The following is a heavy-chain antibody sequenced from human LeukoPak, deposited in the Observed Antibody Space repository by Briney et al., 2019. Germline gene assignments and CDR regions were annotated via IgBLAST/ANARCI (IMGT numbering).Heavy chain of an antibody. D-gene: IGHD2-2*01. CDR3: ARGCGGRTSCYYYGMDV. CDR2: IWYDGSNK. J-gene: IGHJ6*02. CDR1: GFTFSSYG. V-gene: IGHV3-33*01. Sequence: PGGSLRLSCAASGFTFSSYGMHWVRQAPGKGLEWVAVIWYDGSNKYYADSVKGRFTISRDNSKNTLYLQMNSLRAEDTAVYYCARGCGGRTSCYYYGMDVWGQGTTVTVSS.